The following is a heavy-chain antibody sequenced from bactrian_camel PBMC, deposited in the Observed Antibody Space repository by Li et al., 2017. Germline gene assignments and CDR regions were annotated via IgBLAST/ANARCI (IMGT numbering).Heavy chain of an antibody. CDR3: TADPHSSSSWLLLHAPPQSDSDF. Sequence: QLVESGGGSVQAGGSLRLSCVASGYTYCRHDMSWYHQAPGRGQESVSMITVDGSVSYADSVKGRFTISRDNAKDTVYLTMNSLKPEDTAMYYCTADPHSSSSWLLLHAPPQSDSDFWGRGTQVTVS. D-gene: IGHD2*01. J-gene: IGHJ6*01. CDR1: GYTYCRHD. V-gene: IGHV3S40*01. CDR2: MITVDGSV.